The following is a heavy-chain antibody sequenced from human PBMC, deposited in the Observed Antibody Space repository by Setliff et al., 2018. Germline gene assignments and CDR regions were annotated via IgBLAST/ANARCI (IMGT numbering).Heavy chain of an antibody. CDR1: GFTFSSYA. CDR2: ISGSGGST. V-gene: IGHV3-23*01. Sequence: PGGSLRLSCAASGFTFSSYAMSWVRQAPGKGLEWVSAISGSGGSTYYADSVKGRFTISRDNSKNTLYLQMNSLRAEDTTVYYCAKDESRISGYYFDYWGQGTLVTVSS. CDR3: AKDESRISGYYFDY. J-gene: IGHJ4*02. D-gene: IGHD3-22*01.